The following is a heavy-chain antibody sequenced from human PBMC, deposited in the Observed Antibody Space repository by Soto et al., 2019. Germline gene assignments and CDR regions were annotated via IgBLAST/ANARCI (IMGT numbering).Heavy chain of an antibody. CDR3: ARSASIAVAGKDGFDY. Sequence: ASVKVSCKASGYTFTSYGISWVRQAPGQGLEWMGWISAYNGNTNYAQKLQGRVTMTTDTSTSTAYMELRSLRSDDTAVYYCARSASIAVAGKDGFDYWGQGTLVTVSS. CDR2: ISAYNGNT. J-gene: IGHJ4*02. D-gene: IGHD6-19*01. CDR1: GYTFTSYG. V-gene: IGHV1-18*01.